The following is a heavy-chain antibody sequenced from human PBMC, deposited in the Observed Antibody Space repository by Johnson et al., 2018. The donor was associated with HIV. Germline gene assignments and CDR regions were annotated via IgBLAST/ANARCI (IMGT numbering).Heavy chain of an antibody. V-gene: IGHV3-20*04. CDR3: AREDYHRALDV. CDR1: GFTFDDYG. Sequence: QLVESGGGVVRPGGSVRLSCAASGFTFDDYGIHWVRQAPGKGLEWVSDINWNGGRTHYGDSVKGRFTVSRDNAKNSLYLQMNSLTAEDTALYYCAREDYHRALDVWGQGTMVTVSS. CDR2: INWNGGRT. J-gene: IGHJ3*01. D-gene: IGHD4-11*01.